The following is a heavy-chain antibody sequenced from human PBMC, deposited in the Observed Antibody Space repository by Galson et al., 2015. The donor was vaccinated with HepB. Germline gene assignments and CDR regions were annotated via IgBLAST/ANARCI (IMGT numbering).Heavy chain of an antibody. Sequence: CKASGYTFTGYYMHWVRQAPGQGLEWMGWINPNSGGTNYAQKFQGRVTMTRDTSISTAYMELSRLRSDDTAVYYCARGQVELPDPHFDYWGQGTLVTVSS. V-gene: IGHV1-2*02. J-gene: IGHJ4*02. CDR2: INPNSGGT. CDR3: ARGQVELPDPHFDY. CDR1: GYTFTGYY. D-gene: IGHD1-7*01.